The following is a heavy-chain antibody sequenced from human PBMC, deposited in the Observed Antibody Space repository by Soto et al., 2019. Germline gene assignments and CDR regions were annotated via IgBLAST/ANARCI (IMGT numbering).Heavy chain of an antibody. V-gene: IGHV1-18*01. CDR2: ITANNVNT. CDR1: GYTFTSYG. CDR3: ARDMGGYYFEPNDY. Sequence: SVKVSCKTSGYTFTSYGISWVRQAPGQGLEWMGWITANNVNTNYAQKFQGRVTMTTDTSTATAYMELRSLRSDDTAVYYCARDMGGYYFEPNDYWGQGTLVTVS. D-gene: IGHD3-22*01. J-gene: IGHJ4*02.